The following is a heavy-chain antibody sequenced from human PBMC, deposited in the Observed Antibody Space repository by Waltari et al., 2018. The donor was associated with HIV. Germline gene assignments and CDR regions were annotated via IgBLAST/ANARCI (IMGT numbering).Heavy chain of an antibody. CDR2: ISSDGTNK. CDR1: GCLFSAYG. V-gene: IGHV3-30*18. CDR3: AKEAVTVVDDYYFDY. Sequence: QVQLVESGGGVVQPGRSLRLSCAASGCLFSAYGMHWVRRASGKGLEWVATISSDGTNKYSADSVQGRFTISRDNSKNTLYLQMSSLGAEDTAVYFCAKEAVTVVDDYYFDYWGQGTLVTVSS. J-gene: IGHJ4*02. D-gene: IGHD2-15*01.